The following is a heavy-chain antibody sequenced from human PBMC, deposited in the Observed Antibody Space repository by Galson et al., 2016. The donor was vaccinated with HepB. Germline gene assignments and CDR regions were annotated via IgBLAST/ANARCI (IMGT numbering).Heavy chain of an antibody. Sequence: CAISGDSVSNNSAAWNWIRQSPSRGLEWLGRTYYRSKWYNDYAVSVKSRITINPNTSKNQFSPKLTSVTAADTAVYFCAKVEDLWNGTPAYWYFDVWGRGLLVSGSS. CDR3: AKVEDLWNGTPAYWYFDV. J-gene: IGHJ2*01. CDR2: TYYRSKWYN. CDR1: GDSVSNNSAA. D-gene: IGHD3-3*01. V-gene: IGHV6-1*01.